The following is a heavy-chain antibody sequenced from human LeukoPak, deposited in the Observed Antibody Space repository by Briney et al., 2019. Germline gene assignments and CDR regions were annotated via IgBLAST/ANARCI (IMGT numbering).Heavy chain of an antibody. V-gene: IGHV3-74*01. CDR3: VRDAAGWSRDY. CDR2: INTDGSDT. CDR1: GFTLSRFW. Sequence: GGSLRLSCAASGFTLSRFWMHWVRQAPGKGLVWVSRINTDGSDTIYADSVKGRFTISRDDARNSLSLEMSTLRAEDTAVYYCVRDAAGWSRDYWGQGTLVTVSS. D-gene: IGHD6-19*01. J-gene: IGHJ4*02.